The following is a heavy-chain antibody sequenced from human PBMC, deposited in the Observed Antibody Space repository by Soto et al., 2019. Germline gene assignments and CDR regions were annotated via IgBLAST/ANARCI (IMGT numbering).Heavy chain of an antibody. D-gene: IGHD1-1*01. J-gene: IGHJ4*02. CDR1: GYAFTTYG. Sequence: QVHLVQSGAEVKKPGASVKVSCKGYGYAFTTYGITWVRQAPGQGLEWMGWISAHNGNTNYAQKLQGRVTVTRDTSTSTAYTELRSLISDDTAVYYCARGRYGDYWGQGALVTVSS. V-gene: IGHV1-18*01. CDR3: ARGRYGDY. CDR2: ISAHNGNT.